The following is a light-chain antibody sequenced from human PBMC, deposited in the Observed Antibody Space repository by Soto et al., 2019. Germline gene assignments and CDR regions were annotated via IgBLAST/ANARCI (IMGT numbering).Light chain of an antibody. Sequence: IQMPKSPSTLSASVGDRVTATCRASQSVSSWVAWYQEKPGRGPKLLIYDASTWQSGVPSRFIGSGSGTEFTLTITSLQPDDFATYYCQHYNTYSPGTCGQGTKVDIK. CDR1: QSVSSW. CDR3: QHYNTYSPGT. J-gene: IGKJ1*01. CDR2: DAS. V-gene: IGKV1-5*01.